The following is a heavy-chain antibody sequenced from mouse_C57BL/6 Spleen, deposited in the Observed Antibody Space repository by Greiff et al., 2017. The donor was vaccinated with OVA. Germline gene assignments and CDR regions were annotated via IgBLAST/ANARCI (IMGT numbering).Heavy chain of an antibody. D-gene: IGHD2-4*01. CDR1: GFNIKDYY. V-gene: IGHV14-1*01. CDR3: TTPIYYDYFDY. CDR2: IDPEDGDT. Sequence: EVQLQQSGAELVRPGASVTLSCTASGFNIKDYYLHWVKQRPGQGLEWIGRIDPEDGDTEYAPKFQGKATMTADTSSNTAYLQLSSLTSEDTAVYYCTTPIYYDYFDYWGQGTTLTVSS. J-gene: IGHJ2*01.